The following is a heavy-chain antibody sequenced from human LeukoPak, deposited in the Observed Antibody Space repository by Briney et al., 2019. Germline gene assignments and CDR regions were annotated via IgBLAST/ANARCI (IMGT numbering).Heavy chain of an antibody. J-gene: IGHJ4*02. V-gene: IGHV3-30*04. Sequence: GGSLRLSCAASGFTFSSYATHWVRQAPGKGLEWVAVISYDGSNKYYADSVKGRFTISRDNSKNTLYLQMNSLRAEDTAVYYCARDPLGDSTYYFDYWGQGTLVTVSS. CDR2: ISYDGSNK. CDR3: ARDPLGDSTYYFDY. D-gene: IGHD2-21*01. CDR1: GFTFSSYA.